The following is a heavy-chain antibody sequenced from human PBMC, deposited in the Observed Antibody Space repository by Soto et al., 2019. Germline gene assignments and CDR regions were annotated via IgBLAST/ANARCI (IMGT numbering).Heavy chain of an antibody. Sequence: QVQLVLSGAEVKKPGASVKVSCKTSGFNFFNYGYTWVRQAPGQGLEWVGCIRAFSGRKDYAPKFQGRVTLTADTSTSTAYMELGSLTSDDTAVYYCARTSSTANFEGWGQGTLVTVSS. V-gene: IGHV1-18*01. J-gene: IGHJ4*02. D-gene: IGHD1-26*01. CDR1: GFNFFNYG. CDR3: ARTSSTANFEG. CDR2: IRAFSGRK.